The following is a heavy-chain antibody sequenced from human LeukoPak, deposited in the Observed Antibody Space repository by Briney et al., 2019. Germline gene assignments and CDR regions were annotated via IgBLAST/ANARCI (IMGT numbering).Heavy chain of an antibody. CDR3: TIYSYGLKTPNVTNYYYYYYMDV. CDR2: INHSGST. J-gene: IGHJ6*03. V-gene: IGHV4-34*01. CDR1: GGSLSGYY. D-gene: IGHD5-18*01. Sequence: SETLSLTCAVYGGSLSGYYWSWIRQPPGKGLEWIGEINHSGSTNYNPSLKSRVTISVETSKNQFSLKLSSVTAADTAVYYCTIYSYGLKTPNVTNYYYYYYMDVWGKGTTVTVSS.